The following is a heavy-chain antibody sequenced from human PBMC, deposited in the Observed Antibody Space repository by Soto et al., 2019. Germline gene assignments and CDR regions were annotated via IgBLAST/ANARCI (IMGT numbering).Heavy chain of an antibody. CDR3: ASGPHYYGSGSYFWFDP. CDR2: ISAYNGNT. J-gene: IGHJ5*02. D-gene: IGHD3-10*01. CDR1: GYTFTSYG. V-gene: IGHV1-18*01. Sequence: ASVKVSCKASGYTFTSYGISWVRQAPGQGLEWMGWISAYNGNTNYAQKLQGRVTMTTDTSTSTAYMELRSLRSDDTAVYYCASGPHYYGSGSYFWFDPWGQGTLVTVSS.